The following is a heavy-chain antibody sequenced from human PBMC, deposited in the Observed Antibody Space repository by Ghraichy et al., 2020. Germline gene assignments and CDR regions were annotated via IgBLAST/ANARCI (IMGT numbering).Heavy chain of an antibody. CDR3: AYYGGTEPDAFDI. CDR1: GFTFSSYG. D-gene: IGHD4-23*01. CDR2: IRYDGSNK. Sequence: GGSLRLSCAASGFTFSSYGMHWVRQAPGKGLEWVAFIRYDGSNKYYADSVKGRFTISRDNSKNTLYLQMNSLRAEDTAVYYCAYYGGTEPDAFDIWGQGTMVTVSS. V-gene: IGHV3-30*02. J-gene: IGHJ3*02.